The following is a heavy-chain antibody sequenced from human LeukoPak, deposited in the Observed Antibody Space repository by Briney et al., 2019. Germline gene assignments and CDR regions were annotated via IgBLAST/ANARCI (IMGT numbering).Heavy chain of an antibody. Sequence: GSLRLSCAASGFTFSSYEMNWVRQAPGKGLEWVSYISSSGSTIYYADSVKGRFTISRDNAKNSLYLQMNSLRAEDTAVYYCAREIGRGYFDYWGQGTLVTVSS. CDR3: AREIGRGYFDY. J-gene: IGHJ4*02. CDR2: ISSSGSTI. D-gene: IGHD1-1*01. V-gene: IGHV3-48*03. CDR1: GFTFSSYE.